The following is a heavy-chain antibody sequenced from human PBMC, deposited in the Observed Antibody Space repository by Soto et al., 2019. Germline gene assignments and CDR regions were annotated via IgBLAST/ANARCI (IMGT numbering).Heavy chain of an antibody. CDR3: ASLSDPYYFDY. D-gene: IGHD3-10*01. Sequence: SVKVSCKASGGTFSRYAISWVRQAPGQGLEWMGGIIPIFGTANYAQKLQGRVTMTRDTSISTAYMELSRLRSDDTAVYYCASLSDPYYFDYWGQGTLVTVSS. CDR1: GGTFSRYA. V-gene: IGHV1-69*05. CDR2: IIPIFGTA. J-gene: IGHJ4*02.